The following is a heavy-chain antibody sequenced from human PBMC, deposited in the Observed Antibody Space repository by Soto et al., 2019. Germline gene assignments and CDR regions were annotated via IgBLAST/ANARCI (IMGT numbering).Heavy chain of an antibody. J-gene: IGHJ5*02. CDR1: GGSISGYY. Sequence: LSLTCTVSGGSISGYYWSWIRQPPGKRLEWIGYIYYTGSTNYNPSLRSRVTISIDTSKNQFSLQLSSVTAADTAVYHCARDPGYCSGGTCYPNWFDPWGQGTLVTVSS. CDR2: IYYTGST. D-gene: IGHD2-15*01. CDR3: ARDPGYCSGGTCYPNWFDP. V-gene: IGHV4-59*01.